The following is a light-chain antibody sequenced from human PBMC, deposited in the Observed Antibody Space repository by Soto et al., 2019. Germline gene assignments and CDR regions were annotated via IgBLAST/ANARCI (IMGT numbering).Light chain of an antibody. CDR1: SSDVGGYNY. V-gene: IGLV2-8*01. CDR2: EVN. CDR3: SSYAGRSNV. Sequence: QSALTQPPSASGSPGQSVAISCTGTSSDVGGYNYVSWYQQHPGKATKLMIYEVNKRPSGVPDLFSGSKSGNTASLTVSGLQAEDEADYYCSSYAGRSNVFGTGTQLTVL. J-gene: IGLJ6*01.